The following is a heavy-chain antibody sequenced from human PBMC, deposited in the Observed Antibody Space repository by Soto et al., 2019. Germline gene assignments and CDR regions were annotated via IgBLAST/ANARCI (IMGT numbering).Heavy chain of an antibody. J-gene: IGHJ6*02. Sequence: QVQLVESGGGVVQPGRSLRLSCAASGFTFSSYGMQWVRQAPSKGLEWVAVIWYDGSNKYYADSVKGRFTISRDNSKNTLYLQMNSLRAEDTAVYYCARDSDIVVVPAADPSGMDVWGQGTTVTVSS. D-gene: IGHD2-2*01. CDR1: GFTFSSYG. V-gene: IGHV3-33*01. CDR2: IWYDGSNK. CDR3: ARDSDIVVVPAADPSGMDV.